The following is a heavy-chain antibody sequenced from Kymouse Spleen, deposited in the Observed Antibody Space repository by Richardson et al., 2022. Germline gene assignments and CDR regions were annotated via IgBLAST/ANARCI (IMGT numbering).Heavy chain of an antibody. CDR3: ARDGIAAAGLYYYYGMDV. D-gene: IGHD6-13*01. CDR1: GGSVSSGSYY. V-gene: IGHV4-61*01. Sequence: QVQLQESGPGLVKPSETLSLTCTVSGGSVSSGSYYWSWIRQPPGKGLEWIGYIYYSGSTNYNPSLKSRVTISVDTSKNQFSLKLSSVTAADTAVYYCARDGIAAAGLYYYYGMDVWGQGTTVTVSS. J-gene: IGHJ6*02. CDR2: IYYSGST.